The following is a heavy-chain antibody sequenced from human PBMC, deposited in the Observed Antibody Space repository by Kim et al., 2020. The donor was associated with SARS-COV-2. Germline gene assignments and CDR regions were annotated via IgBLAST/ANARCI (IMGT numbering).Heavy chain of an antibody. J-gene: IGHJ6*02. Sequence: SETLSLTCTVSGGSISSQYWNWIRQPPGKGLEWIGYIYYTGSTNYNPSLKSRVTISVDTSKNQFSLKVSSVTAADTAVYYCARAPYYDGMDVWGQGTTGTVSS. CDR1: GGSISSQY. CDR3: ARAPYYDGMDV. V-gene: IGHV4-59*11. CDR2: IYYTGST.